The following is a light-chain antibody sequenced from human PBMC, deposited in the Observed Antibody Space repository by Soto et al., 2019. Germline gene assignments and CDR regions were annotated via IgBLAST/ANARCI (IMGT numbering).Light chain of an antibody. CDR1: QSVFDF. J-gene: IGKJ3*01. Sequence: EIVLTQSPATLSFSPGERATLSCRASQSVFDFLDWLQQKPGQAPRVLIYDASKRAAGIPDRFSGSGSETHFTLTISSLEPEDFAVYYCQQRSRWPLTFGTGTKVDIK. V-gene: IGKV3-11*01. CDR3: QQRSRWPLT. CDR2: DAS.